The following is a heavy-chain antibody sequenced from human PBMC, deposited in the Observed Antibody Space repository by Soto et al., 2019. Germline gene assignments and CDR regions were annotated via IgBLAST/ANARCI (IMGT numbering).Heavy chain of an antibody. J-gene: IGHJ6*02. D-gene: IGHD6-13*01. V-gene: IGHV3-49*03. CDR3: TRTPLSSSSWYYYYYYGMDV. Sequence: SLRLSCTASGFTFGDYAMSWFRQAPGKGLEWVGFIRSKAYGGTTEYAASVKGRFTISRDDSKSIAYLQMNSLKTEDTAVYYCTRTPLSSSSWYYYYYYGMDVWGQGTTVTVSS. CDR2: IRSKAYGGTT. CDR1: GFTFGDYA.